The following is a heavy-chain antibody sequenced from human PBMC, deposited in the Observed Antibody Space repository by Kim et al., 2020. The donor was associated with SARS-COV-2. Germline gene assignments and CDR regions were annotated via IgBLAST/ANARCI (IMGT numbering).Heavy chain of an antibody. J-gene: IGHJ4*02. V-gene: IGHV4-31*03. CDR2: IYYSGST. CDR3: ARLYYDFWSGYYVDY. CDR1: GGSISSGGYY. Sequence: SETLSLTCTVSGGSISSGGYYWSWIRQHPGKGLEWIGYIYYSGSTYYNPSLKSRVTISVDTSKNQFSLKLSSVTAADTAVYYCARLYYDFWSGYYVDYWGQGTLVTVSS. D-gene: IGHD3-3*01.